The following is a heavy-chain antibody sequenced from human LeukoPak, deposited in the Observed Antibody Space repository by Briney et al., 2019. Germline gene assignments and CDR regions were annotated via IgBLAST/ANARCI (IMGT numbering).Heavy chain of an antibody. J-gene: IGHJ3*02. D-gene: IGHD2-8*01. Sequence: KSSETLSLTCTVSGGSISSRSYYWGWIRQPPGKGPEWIGCMYYSGSTHYNPSLKSRVTISVDTSKNQFSLKLSSVTAADTAVYYCARLGGRMVYADTDAFDIWGQGTMVTVSS. CDR3: ARLGGRMVYADTDAFDI. V-gene: IGHV4-39*01. CDR1: GGSISSRSYY. CDR2: MYYSGST.